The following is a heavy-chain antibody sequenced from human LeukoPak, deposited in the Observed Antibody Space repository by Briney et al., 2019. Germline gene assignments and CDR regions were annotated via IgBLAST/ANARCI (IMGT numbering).Heavy chain of an antibody. D-gene: IGHD3-22*01. CDR2: INYSGST. V-gene: IGHV4-59*08. CDR3: ARLTTDLYYDSSGYLEY. Sequence: SETLSLTCTVSGGSISGYYWSWIRQPPGKGLEWIGYINYSGSTNYNPSLKSRVTISVDTSKNQLSLRLSSVTAADTAVYYCARLTTDLYYDSSGYLEYWGQGTLVTVSS. CDR1: GGSISGYY. J-gene: IGHJ4*02.